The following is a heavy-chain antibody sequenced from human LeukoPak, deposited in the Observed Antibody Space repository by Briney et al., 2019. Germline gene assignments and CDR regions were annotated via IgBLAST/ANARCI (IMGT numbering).Heavy chain of an antibody. CDR1: IDPIKLHY. D-gene: IGHD4-17*01. CDR3: ARKDLRGDYGDVKSLIDYYGMDV. J-gene: IGHJ6*02. CDR2: IYYRGCN. V-gene: IGHV4-59*11. Sequence: LTRTISIDPIKLHYWIGIRQPPGKALEGVGYIYYRGCNNYNPSHKCRVTISVDTSKNQFSLKLSSVTAADTAVYYCARKDLRGDYGDVKSLIDYYGMDVWGQGTTVTVSS.